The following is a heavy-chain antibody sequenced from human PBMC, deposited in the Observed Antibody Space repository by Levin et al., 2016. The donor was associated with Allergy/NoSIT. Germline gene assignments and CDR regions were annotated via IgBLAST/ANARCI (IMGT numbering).Heavy chain of an antibody. CDR3: VHCTRPYFYVRAFDF. CDR1: GFSLSTTGVG. CDR2: IYWDDDK. J-gene: IGHJ3*01. D-gene: IGHD3-22*01. V-gene: IGHV2-5*02. Sequence: SGPTLVKPTQTLTLTCTFSGFSLSTTGVGVGWIRQPPGKALEWLALIYWDDDKRYSPSLRSRLTITKDTSKNEVVLTMTNMDPMDTATYICVHCTRPYFYVRAFDFWGRGTTVTVSS.